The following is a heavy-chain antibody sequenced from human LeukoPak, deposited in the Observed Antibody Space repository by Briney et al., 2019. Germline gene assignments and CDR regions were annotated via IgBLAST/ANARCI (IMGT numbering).Heavy chain of an antibody. D-gene: IGHD3-22*01. CDR3: AKEATNYYATSGYSGTFDY. CDR2: ISLSGGST. CDR1: GFTFNIYA. Sequence: PGGSLRLSCAASGFTFNIYAMNWVRQAPGKGLEWVSAISLSGGSTYYTDSVKGRFTISRDNSKSTLYLHMNSLRAEDTAVYFCAKEATNYYATSGYSGTFDYWGQGTLVTVSS. V-gene: IGHV3-23*01. J-gene: IGHJ4*02.